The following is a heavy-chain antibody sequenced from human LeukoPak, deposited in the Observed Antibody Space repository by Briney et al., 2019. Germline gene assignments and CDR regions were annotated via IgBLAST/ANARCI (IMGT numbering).Heavy chain of an antibody. D-gene: IGHD5-12*01. CDR2: IWYDGSNK. CDR1: GFTFSSYG. J-gene: IGHJ4*02. V-gene: IGHV3-33*01. Sequence: GGSLRLSCAASGFTFSSYGMHWVRQAPGKGLERVAVIWYDGSNKYYADSVKGRFTISRDNSKNTLYLQMNSLRAEDTAVYYCARQGEDWLQLAYYFDYWGQGTLVTVSS. CDR3: ARQGEDWLQLAYYFDY.